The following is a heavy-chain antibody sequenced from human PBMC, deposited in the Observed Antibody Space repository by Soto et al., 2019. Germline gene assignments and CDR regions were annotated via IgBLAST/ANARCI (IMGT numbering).Heavy chain of an antibody. D-gene: IGHD6-19*01. CDR3: ASPREGQWLVFDH. J-gene: IGHJ4*02. CDR2: ISKDGLDR. Sequence: GGSMRLSCVVSGFTLSDFGMHWVRQSPGEGLAWVASISKDGLDRYYSESVKGRFTISRDDSKNTVFLQMNSLKVEDTAAYFCASPREGQWLVFDHWGQRTLVTVSS. CDR1: GFTLSDFG. V-gene: IGHV3-30*19.